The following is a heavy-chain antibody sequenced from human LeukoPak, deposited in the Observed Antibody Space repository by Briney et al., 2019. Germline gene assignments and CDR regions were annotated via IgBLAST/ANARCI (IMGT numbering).Heavy chain of an antibody. CDR1: GFTFSDYG. Sequence: PGRSLRLSCAASGFTFSDYGMHWVRQAPGKGLQWVAVIWFDGSHKYYVDSVKGRFTISRDNSKNTVYLQMNNLRADDTALYYCARDFETCSSTRCYTPHYHYGLDVWGRGATVTVSS. CDR2: IWFDGSHK. J-gene: IGHJ6*02. CDR3: ARDFETCSSTRCYTPHYHYGLDV. V-gene: IGHV3-33*01. D-gene: IGHD2-2*01.